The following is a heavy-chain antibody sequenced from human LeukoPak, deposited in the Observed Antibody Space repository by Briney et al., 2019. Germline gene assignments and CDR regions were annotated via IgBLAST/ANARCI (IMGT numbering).Heavy chain of an antibody. V-gene: IGHV3-30*02. J-gene: IGHJ4*02. D-gene: IGHD3-10*01. CDR2: IRYDGSNK. CDR1: GFTFSSYG. CDR3: AKMAILPLVRGVIGGFDY. Sequence: GGSLRLSCAASGFTFSSYGMHWVRQAPGKGLEWVAFIRYDGSNKYYAGSVKGRFTISRDNSKNTLYLQMNSLRAEDTAVYYCAKMAILPLVRGVIGGFDYWGQGTLVTVSS.